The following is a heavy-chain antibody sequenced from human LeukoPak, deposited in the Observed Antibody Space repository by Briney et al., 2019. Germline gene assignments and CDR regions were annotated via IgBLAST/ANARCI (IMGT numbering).Heavy chain of an antibody. V-gene: IGHV4-39*01. CDR3: ARLPSNLWFGELSHFDY. CDR2: IYYSGST. J-gene: IGHJ4*02. Sequence: SSETLSLTCTVSGRSISSSSYYWGWIREPPGKGLEWLGSIYYSGSTYYNPYLKRRVTISVDTSKNQFSLELRSVTAADTAVYYCARLPSNLWFGELSHFDYWGQGTLVTVSS. D-gene: IGHD3-10*01. CDR1: GRSISSSSYY.